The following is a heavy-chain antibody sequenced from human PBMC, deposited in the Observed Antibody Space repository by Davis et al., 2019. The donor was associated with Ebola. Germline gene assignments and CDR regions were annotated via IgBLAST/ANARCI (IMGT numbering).Heavy chain of an antibody. CDR1: GGSISSSNW. D-gene: IGHD3-9*01. Sequence: SETLSLTCAVSGGSISSSNWWSWVRQPPGKGLEWIGEIYHIGSTNYNPSLKSRVTISVDKSKNQFFLKLSSVTAADTAVYYCAREGPGYDIRDNWFDPWGQGTLVTVSS. J-gene: IGHJ5*02. CDR3: AREGPGYDIRDNWFDP. V-gene: IGHV4-4*02. CDR2: IYHIGST.